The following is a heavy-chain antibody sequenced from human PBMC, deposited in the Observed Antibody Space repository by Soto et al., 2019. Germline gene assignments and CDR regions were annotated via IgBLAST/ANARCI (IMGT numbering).Heavy chain of an antibody. CDR1: GFTFGSYA. J-gene: IGHJ2*01. CDR2: ISGSGGST. Sequence: PGGSLRLSCAASGFTFGSYAMSWVRQAPGKGLEWVSAISGSGGSTYYADSVKGRFTISRDNSKNTLYLQMNSLRAEDTAVYYCAKDQYSSGWDYNCYSDLWGRRTLVTVSA. CDR3: AKDQYSSGWDYNCYSDL. V-gene: IGHV3-23*01. D-gene: IGHD6-19*01.